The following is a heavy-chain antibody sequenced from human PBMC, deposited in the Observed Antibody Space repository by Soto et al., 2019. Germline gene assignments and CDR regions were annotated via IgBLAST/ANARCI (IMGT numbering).Heavy chain of an antibody. Sequence: ASVKVSCKPSGYTFTGCCISWVRQAPGQGLECMGWISAYNGNTNYAQKLQGRVTMTTDTSTSTAYMELRSLRSDDTAVYYCARSYCGGDCYAKDFDYWGQGTLVTVSS. CDR2: ISAYNGNT. D-gene: IGHD2-21*02. CDR3: ARSYCGGDCYAKDFDY. J-gene: IGHJ4*02. CDR1: GYTFTGCC. V-gene: IGHV1-18*01.